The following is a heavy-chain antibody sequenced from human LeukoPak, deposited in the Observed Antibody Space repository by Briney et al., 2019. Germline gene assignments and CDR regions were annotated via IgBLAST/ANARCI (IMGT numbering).Heavy chain of an antibody. Sequence: PSETLSLTCTVSGASISSYYWNWIRQPPGKGLGWIGFIYYSGSTNYNPSLKSRVTISVDTSKNQFSLKLSSVTAADTAVYYCATGDDGGDFDYWGQGTLVTVSS. J-gene: IGHJ4*02. CDR2: IYYSGST. V-gene: IGHV4-59*12. CDR1: GASISSYY. CDR3: ATGDDGGDFDY. D-gene: IGHD3-16*01.